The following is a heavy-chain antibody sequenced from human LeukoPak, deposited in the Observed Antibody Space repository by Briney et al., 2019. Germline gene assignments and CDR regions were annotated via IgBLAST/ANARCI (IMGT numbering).Heavy chain of an antibody. V-gene: IGHV3-23*01. CDR2: ISGNSDST. CDR3: ARDGLRITMVRGDYDY. Sequence: GGSLRLSCAASGFTFGIYAVSWVRQAPGRGLEWVSVISGNSDSTHYADSVKGRFTISRDNAKNSLYLQMNSLRAEDTAVYYCARDGLRITMVRGDYDYWGQGTLVTVSS. J-gene: IGHJ4*02. CDR1: GFTFGIYA. D-gene: IGHD3-10*01.